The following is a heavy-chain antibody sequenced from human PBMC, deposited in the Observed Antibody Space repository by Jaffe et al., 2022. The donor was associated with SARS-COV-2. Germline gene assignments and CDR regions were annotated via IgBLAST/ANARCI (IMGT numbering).Heavy chain of an antibody. D-gene: IGHD3-9*01. CDR3: VKDSNAHGGTGFGGFQI. CDR1: GFTFEDYA. CDR2: LTWSGVTL. V-gene: IGHV3-9*01. Sequence: EVQVVESGGGLVQPGRSLRLSCAASGFTFEDYAMHWVRQGPGKGLEWLSGLTWSGVTLGYSDSVKGRLTISRDNAKNSLYLQMDSLRTEDTALYYCVKDSNAHGGTGFGGFQIWGQGTMVTVSS. J-gene: IGHJ3*02.